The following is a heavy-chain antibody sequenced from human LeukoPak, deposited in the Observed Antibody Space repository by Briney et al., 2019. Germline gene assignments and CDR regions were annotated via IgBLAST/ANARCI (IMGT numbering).Heavy chain of an antibody. V-gene: IGHV3-9*01. CDR1: GFTFDDYA. Sequence: PGGSLRLSCAASGFTFDDYAMHWVRQAPGKGLEWVSGISWNSGSIGYADSVKGRFTISRDNAKNSLYLQMNSLRAEDTAVYYCARGVLRFSECDYWGQGTLVTVSS. CDR3: ARGVLRFSECDY. CDR2: ISWNSGSI. D-gene: IGHD3-3*01. J-gene: IGHJ4*02.